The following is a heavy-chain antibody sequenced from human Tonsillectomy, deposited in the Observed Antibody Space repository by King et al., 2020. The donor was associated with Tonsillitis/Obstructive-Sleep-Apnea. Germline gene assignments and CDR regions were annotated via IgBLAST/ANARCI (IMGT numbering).Heavy chain of an antibody. J-gene: IGHJ3*02. CDR1: GFTFSDYA. V-gene: IGHV3-23*04. D-gene: IGHD2-2*01. CDR3: AKSVFGVPAAIDAFDI. Sequence: VQLVESGGGLVQPGGSLRLSCAASGFTFSDYAMSWLRQAPGKGLDWVSTISGRGGRTYYADSVKGRFTISRDNAKNTLYLQMNSLRAEDTAVYYCAKSVFGVPAAIDAFDICGQGTMVTVSS. CDR2: ISGRGGRT.